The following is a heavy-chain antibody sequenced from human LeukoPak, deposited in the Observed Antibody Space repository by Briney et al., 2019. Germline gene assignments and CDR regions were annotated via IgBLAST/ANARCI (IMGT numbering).Heavy chain of an antibody. Sequence: GASVKVSCKASGGTFSSYAISWVRQAPGQGLEWMGGIIPIFGTANYAQKFQGRVTITADESTSTAYMELSSLRSEDTAAYYCATSSIAAPYYYYGMDVWGQGTTVTVSS. CDR3: ATSSIAAPYYYYGMDV. CDR1: GGTFSSYA. J-gene: IGHJ6*02. V-gene: IGHV1-69*13. CDR2: IIPIFGTA. D-gene: IGHD6-6*01.